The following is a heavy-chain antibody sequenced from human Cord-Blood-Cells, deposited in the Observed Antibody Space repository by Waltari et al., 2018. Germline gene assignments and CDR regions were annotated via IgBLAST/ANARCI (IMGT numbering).Heavy chain of an antibody. V-gene: IGHV3-53*01. CDR2: IYGGGST. D-gene: IGHD7-27*01. J-gene: IGHJ3*02. CDR3: ARDLPGEYAFDI. Sequence: EVQLVESGGGLIQPGGSRRLSCASSGFTGSRNYIGCARQAPGKGLEWVSFIYGGGSTYYADSVKGRVTISRDNSKHTLYLQMNSLRAEDTAVYYCARDLPGEYAFDIWGQGTMVTVSS. CDR1: GFTGSRNY.